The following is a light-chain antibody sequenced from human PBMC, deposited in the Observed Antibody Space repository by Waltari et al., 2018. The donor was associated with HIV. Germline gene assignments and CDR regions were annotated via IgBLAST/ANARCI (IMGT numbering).Light chain of an antibody. CDR1: ASDFGRYNY. V-gene: IGLV2-14*03. J-gene: IGLJ1*01. CDR3: ASYTVNSTGV. Sequence: QSALSQPASVSASPGQSVAISCPGSASDFGRYNYVPWYQQHPDKTPRLILFDVNNRPSGISDRFSGSKSGTTASLTISTVETDDEADYYCASYTVNSTGVFGSGTKLTVL. CDR2: DVN.